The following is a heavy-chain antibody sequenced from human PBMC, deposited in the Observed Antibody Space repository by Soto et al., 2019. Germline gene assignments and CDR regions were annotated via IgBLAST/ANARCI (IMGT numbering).Heavy chain of an antibody. CDR1: GFSISTYW. D-gene: IGHD2-8*02. CDR2: IKYDDSEK. J-gene: IGHJ4*02. CDR3: PAWSRRHSFDY. Sequence: GGSLRLSCAASGFSISTYWMGWVRQFPGKGLEWVANIKYDDSEKPYMDSVEGRFTISRDNAKSTLYLQMNRLRVDDTDVYSCPAWSRRHSFDYWRQGTLLTVSS. V-gene: IGHV3-7*05.